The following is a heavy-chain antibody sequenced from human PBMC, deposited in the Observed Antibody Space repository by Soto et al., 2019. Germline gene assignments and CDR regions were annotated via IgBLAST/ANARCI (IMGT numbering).Heavy chain of an antibody. D-gene: IGHD1-26*01. CDR3: ARDLVGARAFDY. J-gene: IGHJ4*02. V-gene: IGHV4-30-4*01. CDR1: GGSISSGDYY. Sequence: QVQLQESGPGLVKPSQTLSLTCTVSGGSISSGDYYWSWIRQPPGKGLELIGYIYYSGSTYYNPALKSRVTISVDTSKNQFSLELSSVTGADTAVYYCARDLVGARAFDYWGQGTLLTVSS. CDR2: IYYSGST.